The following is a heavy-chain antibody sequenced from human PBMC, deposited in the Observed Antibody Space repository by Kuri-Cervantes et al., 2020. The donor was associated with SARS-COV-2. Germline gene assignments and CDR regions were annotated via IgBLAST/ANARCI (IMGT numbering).Heavy chain of an antibody. Sequence: SETLSLTCTVSGGSISSYYWSWIRQPPGKGLEWIGYIYYSGSTNYNPSLKSRVTISVDTSKNQFSLKLSSVAAADTAVYYCAREAGATGGWVDYWGQGTLVTVSS. D-gene: IGHD1-26*01. CDR2: IYYSGST. V-gene: IGHV4-59*01. CDR1: GGSISSYY. J-gene: IGHJ4*02. CDR3: AREAGATGGWVDY.